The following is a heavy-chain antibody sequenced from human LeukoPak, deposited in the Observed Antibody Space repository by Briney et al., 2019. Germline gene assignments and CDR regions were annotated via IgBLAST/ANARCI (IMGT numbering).Heavy chain of an antibody. CDR2: ISSDSGII. J-gene: IGHJ6*02. CDR1: GFAFSRKT. V-gene: IGHV3-48*02. Sequence: GGSLRLSCAASGFAFSRKTMNWVRQAPGKGLEWVSYISSDSGIIYYADSVRGRFTISRDNAKNSLYLQMNSLRDEDTAVYYCARDNGVTSGWYAGRIDYYYGMDVWGQGTTVTVSS. D-gene: IGHD6-19*01. CDR3: ARDNGVTSGWYAGRIDYYYGMDV.